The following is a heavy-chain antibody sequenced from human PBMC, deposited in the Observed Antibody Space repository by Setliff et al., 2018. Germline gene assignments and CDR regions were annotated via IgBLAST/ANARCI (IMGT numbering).Heavy chain of an antibody. CDR3: ARTCSGSGCYAGLES. CDR1: GFTFSSYW. D-gene: IGHD2-15*01. J-gene: IGHJ4*02. Sequence: PGGSLRLSCAASGFTFSSYWMSWVRQAPGKGLEWVSVIYSGGSSTYYADSVKGRFTISRDNSKNTLYLQMNSLRPEDTAVYYCARTCSGSGCYAGLESWGQGTPVTVSS. CDR2: IYSGGSST. V-gene: IGHV3-23*03.